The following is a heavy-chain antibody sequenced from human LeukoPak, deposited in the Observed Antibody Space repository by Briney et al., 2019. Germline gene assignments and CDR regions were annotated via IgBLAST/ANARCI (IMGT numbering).Heavy chain of an antibody. CDR1: GGTFSSYA. J-gene: IGHJ5*02. CDR2: IIPIFGTA. Sequence: ASVKVSCKASGGTFSSYAISWVRQAPGQGLEWMGGIIPIFGTANYAQKFQGRVTITADESTSTAYMELSGLRSEDTAVYYCASSGYSYGPQGDWFDPWGQGTLVTVSS. CDR3: ASSGYSYGPQGDWFDP. V-gene: IGHV1-69*13. D-gene: IGHD5-18*01.